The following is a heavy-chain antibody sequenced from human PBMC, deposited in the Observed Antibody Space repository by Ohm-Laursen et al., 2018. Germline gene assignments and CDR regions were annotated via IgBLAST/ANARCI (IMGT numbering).Heavy chain of an antibody. CDR1: GYTFTSQY. CDR2: INPSGGST. V-gene: IGHV1-46*01. CDR3: ARDQVTMVRGVNLFDY. J-gene: IGHJ4*02. Sequence: ASVKVSCKASGYTFTSQYMHWVRQAPGQGLEWMGIINPSGGSTSYAQKFQGRVTMTRDTSTSTVYMELSSLRSEDTAVYYCARDQVTMVRGVNLFDYWGQGTLVTVSS. D-gene: IGHD3-10*01.